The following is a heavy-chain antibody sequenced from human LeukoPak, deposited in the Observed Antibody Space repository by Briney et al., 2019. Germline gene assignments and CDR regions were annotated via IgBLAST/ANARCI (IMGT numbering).Heavy chain of an antibody. CDR1: GYTFTGYY. CDR3: AKRGITASGFEF. V-gene: IGHV1-2*02. Sequence: ASVTVSCKASGYTFTGYYIHWVRQAPGRGLEWMGWINADSGGTNYAQKFQGRVTMTRDTAISTAYVELSRLRSDDTAVYYCAKRGITASGFEFWGQGTLVTVSS. D-gene: IGHD6-13*01. CDR2: INADSGGT. J-gene: IGHJ4*02.